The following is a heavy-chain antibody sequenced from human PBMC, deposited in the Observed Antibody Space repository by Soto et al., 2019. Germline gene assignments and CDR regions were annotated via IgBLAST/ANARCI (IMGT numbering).Heavy chain of an antibody. J-gene: IGHJ4*02. CDR3: ARALAYCGGDCYSGRFDY. CDR1: GGSVSSGSYY. D-gene: IGHD2-21*02. CDR2: IYYSGST. V-gene: IGHV4-61*01. Sequence: QVQLQESGPGLVKPSETLSLTCTVSGGSVSSGSYYWSWIRQPPGKGLEWIGYIYYSGSTNYNPSLKSRVTISVDTSKNQCSLKLSSVTAADTAVYYCARALAYCGGDCYSGRFDYWGQGTLVTVSS.